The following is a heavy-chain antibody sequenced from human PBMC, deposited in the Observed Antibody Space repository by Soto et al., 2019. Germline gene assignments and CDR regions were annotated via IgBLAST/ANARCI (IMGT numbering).Heavy chain of an antibody. CDR3: ARDQEGITMIVGGT. D-gene: IGHD3-22*01. V-gene: IGHV1-18*01. J-gene: IGHJ5*02. CDR1: GDIFTSYG. Sequence: QVQLVQSGAEVKKPGASVKVSCKASGDIFTSYGISWVRQAPGQGLEWMGWISAYNGNTNYAQKFQGRVTMTRDTSTNTAYMELRSLRSDDTAVYYCARDQEGITMIVGGTWGQGTLVTVSS. CDR2: ISAYNGNT.